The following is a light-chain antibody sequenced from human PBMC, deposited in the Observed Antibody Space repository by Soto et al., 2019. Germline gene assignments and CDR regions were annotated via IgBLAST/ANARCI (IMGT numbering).Light chain of an antibody. Sequence: QSVLTQPPSASGTPGQRVTISCSGSSSNIGSNTVNWYQQLPGTAPKLLIYSNNQRPSGVPDRFSGSKSGTSASLAITGLQAEDEADYYCQSYDSSLGGYVFGTGTKVTAL. CDR2: SNN. CDR3: QSYDSSLGGYV. V-gene: IGLV1-44*01. CDR1: SSNIGSNT. J-gene: IGLJ1*01.